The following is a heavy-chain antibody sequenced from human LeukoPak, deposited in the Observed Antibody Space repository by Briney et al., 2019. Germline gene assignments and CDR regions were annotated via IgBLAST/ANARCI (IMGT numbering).Heavy chain of an antibody. Sequence: GSSVKVSCKASGGTFSSYAISWVRQAPGQGLEWMGGIIPIFGTANYAQKLQGRVTMTTDTSTSTAYMELRSLRSDDTAVYYCARDGGRLFDYWGQGTLVTVSS. D-gene: IGHD1-26*01. CDR1: GGTFSSYA. CDR2: IIPIFGTA. CDR3: ARDGGRLFDY. J-gene: IGHJ4*02. V-gene: IGHV1-69*05.